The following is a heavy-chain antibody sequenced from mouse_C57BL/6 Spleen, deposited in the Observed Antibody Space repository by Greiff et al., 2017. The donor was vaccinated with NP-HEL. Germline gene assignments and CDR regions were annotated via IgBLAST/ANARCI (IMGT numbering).Heavy chain of an antibody. CDR2: ISSGGDYI. J-gene: IGHJ1*03. D-gene: IGHD5-1*01. CDR3: TRVPTDWYFDV. V-gene: IGHV5-9-1*02. Sequence: EVHLVESGAGLVKPGGSLKLSCAASGFTFSSYAMSWVRQTPEKRLEWVAYISSGGDYIYYADTVKGRFTISRDNARNTLYLQMSSLKSEDTAMYYCTRVPTDWYFDVWGTGTTVTVSA. CDR1: GFTFSSYA.